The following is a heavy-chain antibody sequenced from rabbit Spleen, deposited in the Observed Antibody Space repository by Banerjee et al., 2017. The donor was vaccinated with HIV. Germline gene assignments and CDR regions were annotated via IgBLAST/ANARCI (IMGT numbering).Heavy chain of an antibody. CDR2: IDAGSSGFT. Sequence: QQLVESGGGLVKPGASLTLTCIASGVSFSGDSYMCWVRQAPGKGLEWIACIDAGSSGFTYSASWAQGRFTISKTSSTTVTLQMTSLTAADTATYFCARDTSSSFSSYGMDLWGPGTLVTVS. D-gene: IGHD1-1*01. CDR3: ARDTSSSFSSYGMDL. J-gene: IGHJ6*01. CDR1: GVSFSGDSY. V-gene: IGHV1S40*01.